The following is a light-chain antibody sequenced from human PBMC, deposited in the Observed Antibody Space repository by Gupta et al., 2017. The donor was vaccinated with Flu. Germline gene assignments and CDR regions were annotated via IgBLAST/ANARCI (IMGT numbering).Light chain of an antibody. CDR1: QGISSY. CDR3: QQDYSSPIT. Sequence: AIRMTQSPSSFSASTGDRVTITCRASQGISSYLAWYQQKPGKAPKLLIYAASTLQSGVPSRFSGSGSGTXFTLTIXCLQSEDFATYYCQQDYSSPITFGXGTKVDIK. J-gene: IGKJ4*01. V-gene: IGKV1-8*01. CDR2: AAS.